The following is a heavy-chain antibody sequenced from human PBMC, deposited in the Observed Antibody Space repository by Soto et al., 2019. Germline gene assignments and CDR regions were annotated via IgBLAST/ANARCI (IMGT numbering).Heavy chain of an antibody. CDR1: RFTFSSYW. V-gene: IGHV3-7*01. J-gene: IGHJ4*02. CDR2: INAGGSEK. Sequence: EVQLVESGGGLVQPGGSLRLSCAASRFTFSSYWMSWVRQAPGKGLEWVANINAGGSEKFYVDSVKGRFTISRDNAKNSLYLQMNSLRAEDTAVYYCARDKGYLDSWGQGTLVTVSS. CDR3: ARDKGYLDS. D-gene: IGHD2-2*01.